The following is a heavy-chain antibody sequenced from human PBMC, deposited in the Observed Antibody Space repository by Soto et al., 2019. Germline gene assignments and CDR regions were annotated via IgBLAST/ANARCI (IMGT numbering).Heavy chain of an antibody. Sequence: QVQLVQSGAEVKKPGSSVKVSCKASGGTFSTYTINWVRQAPGQGLEWMGGIIPIFGTANYAQKFQGRVTITADESTSTAYMELSSLRSEDTAVYYCARDTTVVPLYYGMDVWGQGTTVTVSS. J-gene: IGHJ6*02. V-gene: IGHV1-69*01. CDR3: ARDTTVVPLYYGMDV. CDR1: GGTFSTYT. D-gene: IGHD6-6*01. CDR2: IIPIFGTA.